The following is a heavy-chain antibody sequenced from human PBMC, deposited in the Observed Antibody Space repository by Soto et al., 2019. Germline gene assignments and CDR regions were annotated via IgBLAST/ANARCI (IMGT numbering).Heavy chain of an antibody. CDR1: GGSISSGGYY. Sequence: SETLSLTCTVSGGSISSGGYYWSWIRQHPGKGLEWIGYIYYSGSTYYNPSLKSRVTISVDTSKNQFSLKLSSVTAADTAVYYCARDTEDGDYPPSIWYFDLWGRGTLVTVSS. CDR2: IYYSGST. J-gene: IGHJ2*01. CDR3: ARDTEDGDYPPSIWYFDL. V-gene: IGHV4-31*03. D-gene: IGHD4-17*01.